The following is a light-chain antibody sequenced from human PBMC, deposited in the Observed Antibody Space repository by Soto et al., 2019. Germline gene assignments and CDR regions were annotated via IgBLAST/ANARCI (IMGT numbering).Light chain of an antibody. CDR3: KSYAGSNTYV. J-gene: IGLJ1*01. CDR1: KIDIGVYDF. V-gene: IGLV2-8*01. CDR2: EAV. Sequence: PELAKPPYASGSHRQSVTITWTRPKIDIGVYDFVSWYQHHPGKAPRLIIYEAVQRPSGVPDRFSGSKSGNTASLTVSGLQAADEADYFCKSYAGSNTYVFGRGTKV.